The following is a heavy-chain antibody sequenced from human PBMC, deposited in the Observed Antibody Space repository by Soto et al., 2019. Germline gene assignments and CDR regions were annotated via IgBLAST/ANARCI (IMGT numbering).Heavy chain of an antibody. CDR2: IGAAGDT. Sequence: EVQLVESGGGLVQPGGSLRLSCAASGFTFSSYDMHWVRQVTGKGLEWVSAIGAAGDTYYPDSVKGRFTISRENAKNSLYLQVNSLRAEDTAVYYCASGGWGSSWYEGGSRIDYWGQGPLVTVSS. CDR3: ASGGWGSSWYEGGSRIDY. CDR1: GFTFSSYD. J-gene: IGHJ4*02. V-gene: IGHV3-13*01. D-gene: IGHD6-13*01.